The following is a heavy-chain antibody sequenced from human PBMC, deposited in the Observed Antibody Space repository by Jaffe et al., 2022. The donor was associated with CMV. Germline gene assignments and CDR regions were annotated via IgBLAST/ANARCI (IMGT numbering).Heavy chain of an antibody. V-gene: IGHV4-34*01. D-gene: IGHD3-10*01. Sequence: QVQLQQWGAGLLKPSETLSLTCAVYGGSFSGYYWSWIRQPPGKGLEWIGEINHSGSTNYNPSLKSRVTISVDTSKNQFSLKLSSVTAADTAVYYCAREGHYYGSGSYYKGYYYMDVWGKGTTVTVSS. J-gene: IGHJ6*03. CDR1: GGSFSGYY. CDR2: INHSGST. CDR3: AREGHYYGSGSYYKGYYYMDV.